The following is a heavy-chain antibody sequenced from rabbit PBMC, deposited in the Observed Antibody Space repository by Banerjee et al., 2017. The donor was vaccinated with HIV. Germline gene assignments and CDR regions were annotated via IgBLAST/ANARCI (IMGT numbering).Heavy chain of an antibody. V-gene: IGHV1S45*01. CDR3: ARDHGGVGGYPFNL. D-gene: IGHD1-1*01. J-gene: IGHJ4*01. CDR2: IYVGSSGIT. CDR1: GFSFTSGYY. Sequence: QQQLVESGGGLVKPGGTLTLTCTASGFSFTSGYYMCWVRQASGKGLEWTGCIYVGSSGITYYASWVNGRFTISKTSSTTVTLQMTSLTAADTATYFCARDHGGVGGYPFNLWGQGTLVTVS.